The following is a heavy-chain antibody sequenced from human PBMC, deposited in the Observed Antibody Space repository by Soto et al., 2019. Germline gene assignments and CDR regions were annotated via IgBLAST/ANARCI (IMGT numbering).Heavy chain of an antibody. V-gene: IGHV1-69*02. D-gene: IGHD5-12*01. CDR3: VKNSPIGSTFSGYDGIDY. Sequence: GASVKVSCKSSGGTFSNDIITWVRQAPGQGLEWMGRIVLLLNIANYAQKFQGRVTITADKSTGTAYMELNSLTSEDTAAYYCVKNSPIGSTFSGYDGIDYWGQGTLVTVSS. CDR2: IVLLLNIA. CDR1: GGTFSNDI. J-gene: IGHJ4*02.